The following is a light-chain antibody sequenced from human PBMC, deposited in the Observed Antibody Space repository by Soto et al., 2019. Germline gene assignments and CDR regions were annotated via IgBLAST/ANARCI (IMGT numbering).Light chain of an antibody. CDR1: SSDVGGYNY. CDR3: SSYTSSSTHVV. J-gene: IGLJ2*01. CDR2: DVS. V-gene: IGLV2-14*01. Sequence: QSALTQPASVSGSPGQSITISCTGTSSDVGGYNYVSWYQQHPGKAPKLMIYDVSNRPSWVSDRFSGSKSGNTASLTIYGLQAEDEADYYSSSYTSSSTHVVFGGGTKLTVL.